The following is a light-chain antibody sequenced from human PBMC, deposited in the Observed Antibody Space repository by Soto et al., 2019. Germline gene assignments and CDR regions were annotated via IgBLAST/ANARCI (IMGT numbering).Light chain of an antibody. J-gene: IGKJ5*01. CDR1: QSVRNKY. Sequence: EIVLTQSPDTLSLSPGERATLSCRASQSVRNKYLAWYQVRPGQAPRLLIYDASTKATAIPDRISGGGSGTDFTLTITGLDPEDLAVYYCQQYGSSPPFTFGQGTRLEIK. CDR2: DAS. V-gene: IGKV3-20*01. CDR3: QQYGSSPPFT.